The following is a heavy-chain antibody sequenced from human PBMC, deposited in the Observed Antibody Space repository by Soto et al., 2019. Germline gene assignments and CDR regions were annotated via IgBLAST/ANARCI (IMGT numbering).Heavy chain of an antibody. CDR1: GGTFSSYA. V-gene: IGHV1-69*13. D-gene: IGHD3-16*01. CDR3: ARAYDYVWGSYRSNSYYFDY. J-gene: IGHJ4*02. CDR2: IIPIFGTA. Sequence: GASVKVSCKASGGTFSSYAISWVRQAPGQGLEWMGGIIPIFGTANYAQKFQGRVTITADESTSTAYMELSSLRSEDTAVYYCARAYDYVWGSYRSNSYYFDYWGQGTLVTVSS.